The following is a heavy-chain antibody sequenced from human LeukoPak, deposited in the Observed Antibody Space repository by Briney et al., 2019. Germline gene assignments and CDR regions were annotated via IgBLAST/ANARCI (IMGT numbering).Heavy chain of an antibody. CDR3: AREHAGLYFDY. V-gene: IGHV1-46*01. Sequence: GASVKVSCKASGYTFTSYYMHWVRQAPGQGLEWMGITNPSGGSTSYAQKFQGRVTMTRDTSTSTVYMELSSLRSEDTAVYYCAREHAGLYFDYWGQGTLVTVSS. CDR1: GYTFTSYY. J-gene: IGHJ4*02. CDR2: TNPSGGST.